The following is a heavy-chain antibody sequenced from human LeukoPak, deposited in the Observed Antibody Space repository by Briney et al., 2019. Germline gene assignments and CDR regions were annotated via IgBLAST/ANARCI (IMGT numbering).Heavy chain of an antibody. CDR1: GGSISTYY. V-gene: IGHV4-59*08. J-gene: IGHJ5*02. D-gene: IGHD6-6*01. CDR3: ARGIGQLAAGWFDP. Sequence: PSETLSLTCTVSGGSISTYYWSWIRQPPGKGLEWIGYIYYSGSTKYNPSLNSRVTISVDTSKNQFSLKLSSVTAADTAVYYCARGIGQLAAGWFDPWGQGTLVTVSS. CDR2: IYYSGST.